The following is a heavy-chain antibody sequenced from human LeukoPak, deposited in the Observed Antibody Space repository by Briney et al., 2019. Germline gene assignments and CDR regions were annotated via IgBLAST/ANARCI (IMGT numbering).Heavy chain of an antibody. Sequence: GGSLRLSCAASGFTFSSYSMNWVRQAPGKGLEWVSYISSSSSTIYYADSVKGRFTISRDNAKNSLYLQMNSLRAEDTAVYYCARDQLLSGPPLLDMDVWGKGTTVTVSS. CDR2: ISSSSSTI. V-gene: IGHV3-48*01. J-gene: IGHJ6*03. D-gene: IGHD2-2*01. CDR3: ARDQLLSGPPLLDMDV. CDR1: GFTFSSYS.